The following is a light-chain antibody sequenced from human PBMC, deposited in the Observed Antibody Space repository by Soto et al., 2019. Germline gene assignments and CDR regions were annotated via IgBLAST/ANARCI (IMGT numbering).Light chain of an antibody. Sequence: EIVLTQSPGTLSLSPGERATLSCRASQSVSDNFLAWYQQQPGQAPRLLIYGASNRATGVPDRFSGDGSGTDFTLTISRLEPEDFAVYYCQQYGSAPRTFGQGTTVEIK. CDR3: QQYGSAPRT. V-gene: IGKV3-20*01. CDR2: GAS. CDR1: QSVSDNF. J-gene: IGKJ1*01.